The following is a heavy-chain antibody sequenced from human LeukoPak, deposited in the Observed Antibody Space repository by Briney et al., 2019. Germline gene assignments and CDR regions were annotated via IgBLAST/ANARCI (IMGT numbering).Heavy chain of an antibody. CDR2: IIPMFGTS. Sequence: EASVKVSCKASGYTFTSYYMHWVRQAPGQGLEWMGGIIPMFGTSNYAQRFQGRVTISADESTTTAYLELSSLRSDDTAIYYCARHEYNIYDLGIGWFDPWGQGTLVTVSS. CDR3: ARHEYNIYDLGIGWFDP. J-gene: IGHJ5*02. V-gene: IGHV1-69*13. CDR1: GYTFTSYY. D-gene: IGHD3-3*01.